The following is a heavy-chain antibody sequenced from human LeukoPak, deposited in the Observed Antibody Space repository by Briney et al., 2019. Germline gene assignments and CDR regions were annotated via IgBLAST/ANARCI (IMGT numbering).Heavy chain of an antibody. CDR2: IYYSGST. Sequence: SDILSLTCTVSGGSISSYYWSWIRQPPGKGLEWIGYIYYSGSTNYNPSLKSRVTISVDTSKNQFSLKLSSVTAADTAVYYCARNYYGSGSNFGYWGQGTLAIVTS. V-gene: IGHV4-59*07. D-gene: IGHD3-10*01. J-gene: IGHJ1*01. CDR1: GGSISSYY. CDR3: ARNYYGSGSNFGY.